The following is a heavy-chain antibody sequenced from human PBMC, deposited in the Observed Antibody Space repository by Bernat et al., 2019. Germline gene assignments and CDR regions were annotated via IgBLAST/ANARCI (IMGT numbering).Heavy chain of an antibody. J-gene: IGHJ5*02. CDR3: ARDASGCSSTSCSLGWFDP. Sequence: EVQLVESGGGLVQPGGSLRLSCAASGFTFSSYSMNWVRQAPGKGLEWISYISSSSSTIYYADSMKGRFTISRDNAKKSLYLQMNSLRAEDTAVYYCARDASGCSSTSCSLGWFDPWGQGTLVTVSS. V-gene: IGHV3-48*01. D-gene: IGHD2-2*01. CDR1: GFTFSSYS. CDR2: ISSSSSTI.